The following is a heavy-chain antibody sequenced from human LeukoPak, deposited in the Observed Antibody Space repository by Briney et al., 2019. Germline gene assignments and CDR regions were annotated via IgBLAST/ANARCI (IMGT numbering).Heavy chain of an antibody. J-gene: IGHJ6*02. CDR1: GGSISSSSYY. Sequence: SVTLSLTCTVSGGSISSSSYYWGWIRQPPGKGLEWIGSIYYSGSTYYNPSLKSRVTISVDTSKNQFSLKLSSVTAADTAVYYCARLSMRSGMDVWGQGTTVTVSS. CDR3: ARLSMRSGMDV. CDR2: IYYSGST. V-gene: IGHV4-39*01. D-gene: IGHD3-22*01.